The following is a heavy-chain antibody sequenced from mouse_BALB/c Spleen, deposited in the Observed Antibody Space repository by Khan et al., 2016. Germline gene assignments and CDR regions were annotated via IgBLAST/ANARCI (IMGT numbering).Heavy chain of an antibody. J-gene: IGHJ1*01. CDR2: INTHSGVP. V-gene: IGHV9-4*02. Sequence: MELVESGPELKKPGETVRISCKASGYTFTTAGMQWVQKMPGKGLKWIGWINTHSGVPKYAEDFKGRFAFSLETSASTAYLQISNLKNEDTATYFCARCGNFFHWYFDVWGAGTTVTVSS. CDR1: GYTFTTAG. D-gene: IGHD2-1*01. CDR3: ARCGNFFHWYFDV.